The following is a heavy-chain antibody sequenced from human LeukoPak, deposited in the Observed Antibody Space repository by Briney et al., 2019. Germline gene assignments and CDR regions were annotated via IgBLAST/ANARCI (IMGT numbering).Heavy chain of an antibody. J-gene: IGHJ4*02. V-gene: IGHV3-7*01. Sequence: GGSLRLSCAASGFAFSSYWMSWVRQAPGKGLEWVANIKQDGSEKHYVDSVNGRFTISRDNAKNSLFLQMNSLSAEDTAVYYCARVGEYSSSLDYWGQGTLVTVSS. CDR2: IKQDGSEK. CDR1: GFAFSSYW. D-gene: IGHD6-6*01. CDR3: ARVGEYSSSLDY.